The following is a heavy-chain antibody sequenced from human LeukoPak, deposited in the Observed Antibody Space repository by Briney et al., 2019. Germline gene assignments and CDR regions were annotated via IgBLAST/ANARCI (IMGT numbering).Heavy chain of an antibody. Sequence: GGSLRLSCAASGFTFSSHWMHWVRHAPGKGLVWVSRISENRYTTNYADSVKGRFTISRDNAKNTVYLQINSLRVEDTAVYYCARDIVIGSGSCLDWGQGTLVTVSS. CDR2: ISENRYTT. V-gene: IGHV3-74*01. CDR1: GFTFSSHW. CDR3: ARDIVIGSGSCLD. J-gene: IGHJ4*02. D-gene: IGHD3-10*01.